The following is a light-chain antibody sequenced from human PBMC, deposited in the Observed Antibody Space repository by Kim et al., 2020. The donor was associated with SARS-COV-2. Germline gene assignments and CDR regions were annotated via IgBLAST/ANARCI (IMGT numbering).Light chain of an antibody. J-gene: IGLJ3*02. V-gene: IGLV4-69*01. CDR2: LNSDGSH. CDR3: QTWGTGIHWV. CDR1: SGHSSYA. Sequence: VKLTGTLSSGHSSYAIAWHQQQPEKGPRYLMKLNSDGSHSKGDGIPDRFSGSSSGAERYLTISSLQSEDEADYYCQTWGTGIHWVFGGGTKLTVL.